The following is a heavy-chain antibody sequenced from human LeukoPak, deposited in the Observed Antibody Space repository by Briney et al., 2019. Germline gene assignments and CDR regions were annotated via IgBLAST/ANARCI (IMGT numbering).Heavy chain of an antibody. Sequence: GGSLRLSCAASGFTFSSYSMNWVRQAPGKGLEWVSSISSSSSYIYYADSVKGRFTISRDNAKNSLYLQMNSLRAEDTAVYYCAKVVRDILTSFDYWGQGTLVTVSS. J-gene: IGHJ4*02. V-gene: IGHV3-21*01. CDR1: GFTFSSYS. CDR3: AKVVRDILTSFDY. CDR2: ISSSSSYI. D-gene: IGHD3-9*01.